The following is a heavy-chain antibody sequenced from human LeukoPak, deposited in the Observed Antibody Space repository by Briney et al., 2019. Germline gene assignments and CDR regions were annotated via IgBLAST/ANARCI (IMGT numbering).Heavy chain of an antibody. D-gene: IGHD3-22*01. Sequence: GGSLRLSCAVSGITLSNYGMSWVRQAPGKGLEWVAGISDSGGSTNYADSVKGRFTISRDNPKNALYLQMNSLRAEDTAVYFCAKRGVVIRVILVGFHKEAYYFDSWGQGALVTVSS. CDR1: GITLSNYG. CDR3: AKRGVVIRVILVGFHKEAYYFDS. J-gene: IGHJ4*02. CDR2: ISDSGGST. V-gene: IGHV3-23*01.